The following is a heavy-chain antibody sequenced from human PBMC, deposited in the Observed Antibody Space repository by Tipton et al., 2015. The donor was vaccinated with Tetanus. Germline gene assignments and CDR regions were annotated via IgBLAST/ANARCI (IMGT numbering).Heavy chain of an antibody. J-gene: IGHJ6*04. V-gene: IGHV3-23*01. CDR2: ISGSRLTP. CDR3: AKEALGVLNL. Sequence: SLRLSCAASGFNFRIYTMNWVRQAPGNGLEWVAAISGSRLTPYYADSVKGRFTISRDNSKNTLSLQLNSLRAGDTAIYYCAKEALGVLNLWGKGTTVIVSS. CDR1: GFNFRIYT. D-gene: IGHD1-14*01.